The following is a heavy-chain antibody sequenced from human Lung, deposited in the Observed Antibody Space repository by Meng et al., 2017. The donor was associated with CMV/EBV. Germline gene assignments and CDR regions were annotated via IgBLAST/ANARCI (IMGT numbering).Heavy chain of an antibody. V-gene: IGHV4-61*01. CDR3: ARGFYDFWSGFGAVDY. Sequence: LXXTVSGGSVSTSSSYWSWIRQPPGKGLEWIGFIYNSGSTNDNPSLKSRVTISVDTSKNQFSLKLTSVTVADTAVYYCARGFYDFWSGFGAVDYXGQGXLVTVSS. D-gene: IGHD3-3*01. CDR2: IYNSGST. CDR1: GGSVSTSSSY. J-gene: IGHJ4*02.